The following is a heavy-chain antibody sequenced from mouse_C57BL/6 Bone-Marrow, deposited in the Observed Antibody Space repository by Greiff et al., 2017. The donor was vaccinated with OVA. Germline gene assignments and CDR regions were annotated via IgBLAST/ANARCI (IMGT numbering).Heavy chain of an antibody. CDR2: INPYNGGT. V-gene: IGHV1-19*01. Sequence: VQLQQSGPVLVKPGASVKMSCKASGYTFTDYYMNWVKQSHGKSLEWIGVINPYNGGTSYNQKFKGKATLTVDKSSSSAYMELNSLTSEDSAVYYCARSPLWLRHAMDYWGQGTSVTVSS. CDR3: ARSPLWLRHAMDY. CDR1: GYTFTDYY. D-gene: IGHD2-2*01. J-gene: IGHJ4*01.